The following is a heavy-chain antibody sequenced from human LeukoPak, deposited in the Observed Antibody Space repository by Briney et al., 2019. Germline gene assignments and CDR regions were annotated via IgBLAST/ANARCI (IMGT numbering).Heavy chain of an antibody. CDR3: ARVRGDFWSGYPHSNRAYYFDY. CDR2: TYYRSKWYN. V-gene: IGHV6-1*01. Sequence: SQTLSLTCAISGDSVSSNSAAWNWIRQSPSRGLEWLGRTYYRSKWYNDYAVSVKSRITINPDTSKNQFSLQLNSVTPEDTAVYYCARVRGDFWSGYPHSNRAYYFDYWGQGTLVTVSS. J-gene: IGHJ4*02. CDR1: GDSVSSNSAA. D-gene: IGHD3-3*01.